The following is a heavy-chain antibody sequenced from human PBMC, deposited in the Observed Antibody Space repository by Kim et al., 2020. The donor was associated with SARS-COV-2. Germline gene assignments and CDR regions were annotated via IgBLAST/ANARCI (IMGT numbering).Heavy chain of an antibody. V-gene: IGHV3-21*01. CDR3: ARDRDCSSTSCYLDYYYYYGMDV. CDR1: GFTFSSYS. CDR2: ISSSSSYI. D-gene: IGHD2-2*01. J-gene: IGHJ6*02. Sequence: GGSLRLSCAASGFTFSSYSMNWVRQAPGKGLEWVSSISSSSSYIYYADSVKGRFTISRDNAKNSLYLQMNSLRAEDTAVYYCARDRDCSSTSCYLDYYYYYGMDVWGQGTTVTVSS.